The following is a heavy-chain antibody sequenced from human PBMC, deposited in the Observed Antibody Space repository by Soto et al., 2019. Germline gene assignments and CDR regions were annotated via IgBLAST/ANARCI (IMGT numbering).Heavy chain of an antibody. CDR1: GGSISSYY. CDR3: ERDYYDSSGLSPYYYYYGMDV. CDR2: IYTSGST. Sequence: SETLSLTCTVSGGSISSYYWSWIRQPAGKGLEWIGRIYTSGSTNYNPSLKSRVTMSVDTSKNQFSLKLSSVTAADTAVYYCERDYYDSSGLSPYYYYYGMDVWGQGTTVTVSS. V-gene: IGHV4-4*07. D-gene: IGHD3-22*01. J-gene: IGHJ6*02.